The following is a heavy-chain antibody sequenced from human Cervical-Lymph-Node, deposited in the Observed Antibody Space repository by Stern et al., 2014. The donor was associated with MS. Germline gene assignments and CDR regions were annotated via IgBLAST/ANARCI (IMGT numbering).Heavy chain of an antibody. CDR3: ATDRGVK. CDR1: GHPLSELA. J-gene: IGHJ4*02. Sequence: VQLEESGAEVKKPGASVTVSCNVAGHPLSELAMHWLRQPPTRGLEWMGQFDPEDGETVYAQQFQGRLSITEDTSTGTAYMTLTALRSEDTAVYYCATDRGVKGAPGTLLTVSS. V-gene: IGHV1-24*01. D-gene: IGHD3-10*01. CDR2: FDPEDGET.